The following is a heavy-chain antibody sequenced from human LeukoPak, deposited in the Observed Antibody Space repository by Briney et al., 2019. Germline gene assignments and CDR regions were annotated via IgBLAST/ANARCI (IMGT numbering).Heavy chain of an antibody. J-gene: IGHJ5*02. CDR2: INPNSGDT. CDR1: GYTFTGDY. CDR3: ARPYGSGSFDNWFDP. V-gene: IGHV1-2*06. Sequence: ASVKVSCKASGYTFTGDYLHWVRQAPGQGLEWMGRINPNSGDTNYAQKFQGRVTMTRDTSISTAYMDLSRLTSDDTAVYYCARPYGSGSFDNWFDPWGQGTLVIVSS. D-gene: IGHD3-10*01.